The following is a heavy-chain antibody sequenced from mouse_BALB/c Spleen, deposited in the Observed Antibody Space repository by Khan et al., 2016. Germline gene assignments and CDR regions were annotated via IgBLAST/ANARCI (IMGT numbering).Heavy chain of an antibody. CDR2: INPHTGYT. CDR1: GYTFTSYW. CDR3: ARGDY. Sequence: QVQLQQPGTELAKPGASVKMSCKASGYTFTSYWMHWVKQRPGQGLEWIGYINPHTGYTDYNQKFKDKATLTADKSSSPAYMQLSSLTSEDSAVYYCARGDYWGQGTTLTVSS. V-gene: IGHV1-7*01. J-gene: IGHJ2*01.